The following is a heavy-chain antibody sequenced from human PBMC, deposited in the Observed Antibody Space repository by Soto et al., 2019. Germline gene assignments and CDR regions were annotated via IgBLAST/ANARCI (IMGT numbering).Heavy chain of an antibody. J-gene: IGHJ6*02. CDR3: ARDPSGPYYDIFKPASENYGMDV. D-gene: IGHD3-9*01. V-gene: IGHV4-4*07. CDR1: GGSISSCY. CDR2: IYTSGST. Sequence: QVQLQESGPGLVKPSETLSLTCTVSGGSISSCYWSWIRQPAGKGLEWIGRIYTSGSTNYNPSLKSRVTMSVDTSKNQFSLKLSSVTAADTAVYYCARDPSGPYYDIFKPASENYGMDVWGQGTTVTVSS.